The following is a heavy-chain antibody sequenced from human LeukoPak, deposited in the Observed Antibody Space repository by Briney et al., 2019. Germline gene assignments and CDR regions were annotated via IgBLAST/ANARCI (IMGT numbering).Heavy chain of an antibody. D-gene: IGHD3-22*01. CDR2: IYPGDSDT. J-gene: IGHJ4*02. V-gene: IGHV5-51*01. Sequence: GESLKISCKGSGYSFTSYWIGWVRQMPGKGLGWMGIIYPGDSDTRYSPSFQGQVTVSADKSISTAHLQWSSLKASDTAMYYCARQGHYYDSSGYSDYWGQGTLVTVSS. CDR3: ARQGHYYDSSGYSDY. CDR1: GYSFTSYW.